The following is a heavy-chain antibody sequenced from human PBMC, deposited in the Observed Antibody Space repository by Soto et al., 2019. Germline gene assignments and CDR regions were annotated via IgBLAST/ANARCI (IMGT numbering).Heavy chain of an antibody. V-gene: IGHV4-34*01. CDR2: INHSGST. D-gene: IGHD6-13*01. CDR1: GGSFSGYY. J-gene: IGHJ6*02. Sequence: SETLSLTCAVYGGSFSGYYWSWIRQPPGKGLEWIGEINHSGSTNYNPSLKSRVTISVDTSKNQFSLKLSSVTAADTAVYYCARAAAAGTSSPYYYGMDVWGQGTTVT. CDR3: ARAAAAGTSSPYYYGMDV.